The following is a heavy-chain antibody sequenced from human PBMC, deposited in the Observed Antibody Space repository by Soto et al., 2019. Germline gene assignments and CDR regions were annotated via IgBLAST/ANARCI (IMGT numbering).Heavy chain of an antibody. V-gene: IGHV3-21*01. CDR3: VRDYVMDV. CDR2: ISTTSTYM. CDR1: GFTFSGDA. Sequence: GGSLRLSCAASGFTFSGDAMNWVRQAPGKGLEWVSSISTTSTYMYYADSVKGRFTISRDNANNSLHLQMHSLRAEDTAVYYCVRDYVMDVWGQGTTVTVSS. D-gene: IGHD3-10*02. J-gene: IGHJ6*02.